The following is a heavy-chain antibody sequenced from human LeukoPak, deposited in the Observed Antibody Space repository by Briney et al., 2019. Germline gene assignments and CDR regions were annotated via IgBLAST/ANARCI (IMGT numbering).Heavy chain of an antibody. CDR3: ARELPGWFDP. CDR1: GYTFTGYY. J-gene: IGHJ5*02. CDR2: MNPNRGNT. D-gene: IGHD1-7*01. V-gene: IGHV1-8*03. Sequence: ASVKVSCKASGYTFTGYYMHWVRQAPGQGLEWMGWMNPNRGNTGYAQKFQGRVTITRNTSISTAYMELSSLRSEDTAVYYCARELPGWFDPWGQGTLVTVSS.